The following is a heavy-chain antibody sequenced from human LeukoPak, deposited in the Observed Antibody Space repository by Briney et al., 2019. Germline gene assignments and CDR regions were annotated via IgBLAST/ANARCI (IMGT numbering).Heavy chain of an antibody. D-gene: IGHD3-22*01. V-gene: IGHV4-39*01. J-gene: IGHJ4*02. Sequence: SETLSLTCTVSGGSISSSSYYWGWIRQPPGKGLEWIGSIYYSGSTYCNPSLKSRVTISVDTSKNQFSLKLSSVTAADTAVYYCALNGRYSSGYYFDYWGQGTLVTVSS. CDR2: IYYSGST. CDR1: GGSISSSSYY. CDR3: ALNGRYSSGYYFDY.